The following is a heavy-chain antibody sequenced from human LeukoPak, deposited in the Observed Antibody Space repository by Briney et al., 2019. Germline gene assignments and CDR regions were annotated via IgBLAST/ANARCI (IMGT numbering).Heavy chain of an antibody. D-gene: IGHD3-3*01. CDR2: IWYDGSNK. Sequence: PGGSLRLSCAASGFTFSSYGMHWVRQAPGKGLEWVAVIWYDGSNKYYADSVKGRFTISRDNSKNTLYLQMNSLRAEDTAVCYCARPPSTIFGVVFAFDIWGQGTMVTVSS. CDR1: GFTFSSYG. V-gene: IGHV3-33*01. CDR3: ARPPSTIFGVVFAFDI. J-gene: IGHJ3*02.